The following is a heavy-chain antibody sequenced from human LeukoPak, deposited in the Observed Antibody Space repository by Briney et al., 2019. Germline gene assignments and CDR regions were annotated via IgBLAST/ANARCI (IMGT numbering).Heavy chain of an antibody. D-gene: IGHD5-18*01. CDR3: ARDYRDTAMDY. V-gene: IGHV3-7*01. CDR1: GFTFSNAW. J-gene: IGHJ4*02. Sequence: PGGSLRLSCAASGFTFSNAWMSWVRQAPGKGLEWVANIKQDGSEKYYVDSVKGRFTISRDNAKNSLYLQMNSLRAEDTAVYYCARDYRDTAMDYWGQGTLVTVSS. CDR2: IKQDGSEK.